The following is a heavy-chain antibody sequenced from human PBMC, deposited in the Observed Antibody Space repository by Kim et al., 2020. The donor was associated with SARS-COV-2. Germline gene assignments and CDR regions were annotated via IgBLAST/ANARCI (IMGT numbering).Heavy chain of an antibody. J-gene: IGHJ6*02. CDR3: ARAGGLTYYYGMDV. D-gene: IGHD3-9*01. CDR1: GFTFSSYS. V-gene: IGHV3-21*01. CDR2: ISSSSSYI. Sequence: GGSLRLSCAASGFTFSSYSMNWVRQAPGKGLEWVSSISSSSSYIYYADSVKGRFTISRDNAKNSLYLQMNSLRAEDTAVYYCARAGGLTYYYGMDVWGQGTPVPVSS.